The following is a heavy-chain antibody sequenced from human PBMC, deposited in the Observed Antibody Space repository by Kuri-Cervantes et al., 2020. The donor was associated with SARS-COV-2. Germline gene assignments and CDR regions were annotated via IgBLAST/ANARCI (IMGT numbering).Heavy chain of an antibody. Sequence: SETLSLTCTVSGGSISSTSYYWGWTRQPPGKGLEWIGTIHHSGTTYYNPSLESRVTISVGTSQNLFSLELTSVSAADTAVYYCARPLAGGTGSSDAFDFWGQGTLVTVSS. J-gene: IGHJ3*01. CDR2: IHHSGTT. V-gene: IGHV4-39*01. D-gene: IGHD3-10*01. CDR1: GGSISSTSYY. CDR3: ARPLAGGTGSSDAFDF.